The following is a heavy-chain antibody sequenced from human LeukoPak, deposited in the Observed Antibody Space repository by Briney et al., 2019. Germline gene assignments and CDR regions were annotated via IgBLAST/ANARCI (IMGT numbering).Heavy chain of an antibody. CDR3: AKAEGSGNQAFDY. Sequence: GGSLRLSCAASGFTFSSYAMHWVRQAPGKGLEWVAVISYDGSNKYYADSVKGRFTISRDNSKNTLYLQMNSLRAEDTAVYYCAKAEGSGNQAFDYWGQGNLVTVSS. CDR1: GFTFSSYA. CDR2: ISYDGSNK. J-gene: IGHJ4*02. V-gene: IGHV3-30-3*01. D-gene: IGHD3-10*01.